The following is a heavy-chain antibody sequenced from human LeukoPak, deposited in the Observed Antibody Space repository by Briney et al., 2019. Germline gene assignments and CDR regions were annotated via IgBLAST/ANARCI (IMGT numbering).Heavy chain of an antibody. CDR1: GGSFSGYY. J-gene: IGHJ3*02. CDR2: INHSGST. Sequence: PSETLSLTCAVYGGSFSGYYWRWIRQPPGKGLEWIGEINHSGSTNYNPSLKSRVTISVDTSKNQFSLKLSSVTAADTAVYYCARAPYYYDSSGYSHLDIWGQGTMVTVSS. D-gene: IGHD3-22*01. CDR3: ARAPYYYDSSGYSHLDI. V-gene: IGHV4-34*01.